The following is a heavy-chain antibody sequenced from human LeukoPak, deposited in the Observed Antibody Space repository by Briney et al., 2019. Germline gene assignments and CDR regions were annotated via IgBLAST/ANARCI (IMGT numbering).Heavy chain of an antibody. Sequence: PSETLSLTCTVSGGSISSGSYYWSWIRQPAGKGLEWIGRIYTSGSTNYNPSLKSRVTISVDTSKNQFSLNLSSVTAADTAVYYCARDPEVDTGTGPRFDYWGQGTLVTVSS. J-gene: IGHJ4*02. D-gene: IGHD5-18*01. CDR2: IYTSGST. V-gene: IGHV4-61*02. CDR1: GGSISSGSYY. CDR3: ARDPEVDTGTGPRFDY.